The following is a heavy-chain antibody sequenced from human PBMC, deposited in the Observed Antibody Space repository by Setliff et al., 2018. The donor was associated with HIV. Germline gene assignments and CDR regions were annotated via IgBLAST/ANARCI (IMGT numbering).Heavy chain of an antibody. CDR3: ARGGYVQPAGY. Sequence: ASVKVSCKASGYSFSNYAIHWVRQAPGQGLEWMGWINGGNAITKFAQKFQGRVTMTRNTSISTAYMELSSLRSEDTAVYYCARGGYVQPAGYWGQGTLVTVSS. CDR2: INGGNAIT. J-gene: IGHJ4*02. CDR1: GYSFSNYA. D-gene: IGHD5-18*01. V-gene: IGHV1-3*01.